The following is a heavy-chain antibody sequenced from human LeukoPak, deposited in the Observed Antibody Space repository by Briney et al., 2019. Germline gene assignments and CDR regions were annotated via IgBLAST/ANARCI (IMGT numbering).Heavy chain of an antibody. D-gene: IGHD3-3*01. CDR3: AKDLEVSEWELTGIDY. Sequence: PGGSLRLSCAASGFTFSSYGMHWVRQAPGKGLEWVAVISYDGSNKCYADSVKGRLTISRDNSKNTLYLQMNSLRAEDTAVYYCAKDLEVSEWELTGIDYWGQGTLVTVSS. CDR1: GFTFSSYG. CDR2: ISYDGSNK. J-gene: IGHJ4*02. V-gene: IGHV3-30*18.